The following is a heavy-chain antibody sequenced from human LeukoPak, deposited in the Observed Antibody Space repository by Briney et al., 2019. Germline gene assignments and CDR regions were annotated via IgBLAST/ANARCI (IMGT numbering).Heavy chain of an antibody. CDR1: GFTFSSYS. CDR2: ISSSTI. V-gene: IGHV3-48*02. CDR3: ARDDFYAFDI. Sequence: GGSLRLSCAASGFTFSSYSMNWVRQAPGKGLEWVSYISSSTIYYADSVKGRFTISRDNAKNSLYLQMNSLRDEDTAVYYCARDDFYAFDIWGQGTMVTVSS. D-gene: IGHD2-21*02. J-gene: IGHJ3*02.